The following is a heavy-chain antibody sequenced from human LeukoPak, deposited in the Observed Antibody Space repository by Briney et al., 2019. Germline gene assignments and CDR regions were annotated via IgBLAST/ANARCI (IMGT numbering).Heavy chain of an antibody. CDR1: GFTFSTYA. J-gene: IGHJ4*02. CDR3: AKNDPIVGATYFDY. CDR2: ISGSGGTT. Sequence: GRSLRLSCAASGFTFSTYAITWVRQAPGKGLEWVSTISGSGGTTYYADSVKGRFTISRDNSRNTLYLQLNSLRAEDTAVYYCAKNDPIVGATYFDYWGQGTLVTVSS. D-gene: IGHD1-26*01. V-gene: IGHV3-23*01.